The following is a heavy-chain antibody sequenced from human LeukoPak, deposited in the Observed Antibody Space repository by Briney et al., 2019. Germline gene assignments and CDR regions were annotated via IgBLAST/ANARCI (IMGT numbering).Heavy chain of an antibody. CDR1: GGTFSSYA. V-gene: IGHV1-69*01. Sequence: ASVKVSCKASGGTFSSYAISWVRQAPGQGLEWMGGVIPIFGTANYAQKFQGRVTITADESTSTAYMELSSLRSEDTAVYYCARGQSIVVVPAAYYYYYYLDVWGKGTPVTVSS. CDR3: ARGQSIVVVPAAYYYYYYLDV. D-gene: IGHD2-2*01. CDR2: VIPIFGTA. J-gene: IGHJ6*03.